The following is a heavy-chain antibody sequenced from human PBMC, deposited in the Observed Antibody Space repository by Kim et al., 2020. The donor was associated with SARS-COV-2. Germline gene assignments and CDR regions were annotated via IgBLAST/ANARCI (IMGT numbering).Heavy chain of an antibody. Sequence: QKFQGRVTITADESTSPAYMGLSSLRSEDTAVYYCARLLVPAAKVAWFDPWGQGTLVTVSS. J-gene: IGHJ5*02. V-gene: IGHV1-69*01. D-gene: IGHD2-2*01. CDR3: ARLLVPAAKVAWFDP.